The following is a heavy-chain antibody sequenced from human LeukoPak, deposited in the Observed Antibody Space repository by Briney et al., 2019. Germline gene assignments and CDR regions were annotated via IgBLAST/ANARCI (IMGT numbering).Heavy chain of an antibody. D-gene: IGHD2-15*01. CDR3: ARDQCSGGSCHNDWYFDL. Sequence: GGSLRLSCAASGFTFSRYGMHWVRQAPGKGLEWVADIWYDGSNKYYADSLKGRFTISRDNSKNTMYLQMNSLRAEDTAVYYCARDQCSGGSCHNDWYFDLWGRGTLVTVSS. CDR1: GFTFSRYG. V-gene: IGHV3-33*01. J-gene: IGHJ2*01. CDR2: IWYDGSNK.